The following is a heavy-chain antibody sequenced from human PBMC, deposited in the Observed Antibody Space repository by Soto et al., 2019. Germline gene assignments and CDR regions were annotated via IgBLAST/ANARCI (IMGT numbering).Heavy chain of an antibody. CDR3: AKDGYNLYVYYYYGMEV. CDR1: GFTFDDYA. J-gene: IGHJ6*02. V-gene: IGHV3-9*01. Sequence: EVQLVESGGGLVQPGRSLRLSCAASGFTFDDYAMHWVRQAPGKGLEWVSGISWNSGSIGYADSVKGRFTISRDNAKNFXYLQMNSLRAEDTALYYCAKDGYNLYVYYYYGMEVWGQGTTVTVSS. D-gene: IGHD5-12*01. CDR2: ISWNSGSI.